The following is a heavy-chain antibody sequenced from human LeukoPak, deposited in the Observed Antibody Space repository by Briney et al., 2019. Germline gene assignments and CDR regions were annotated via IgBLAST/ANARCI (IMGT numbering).Heavy chain of an antibody. D-gene: IGHD6-13*01. CDR2: IYFSGST. CDR1: GASSSSADHY. Sequence: SETLSLTCLVSGASSSSADHYWTWIRQPPGKGLEWVGYIYFSGSTYYNPSLTGRATISLDTSKSRFSLKMTSVTAADTAVYFCASVGIKAAVPSDYWGQGTLVTVSS. V-gene: IGHV4-30-4*07. J-gene: IGHJ4*02. CDR3: ASVGIKAAVPSDY.